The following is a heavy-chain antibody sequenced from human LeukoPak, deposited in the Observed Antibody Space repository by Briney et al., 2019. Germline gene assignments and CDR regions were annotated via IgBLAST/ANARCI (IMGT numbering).Heavy chain of an antibody. V-gene: IGHV4-59*01. CDR2: IYYSGST. J-gene: IGHJ4*02. CDR1: GGSISSYY. Sequence: SETLSLTCTVSGGSISSYYWSWIRQPPGKGLEWIGYIYYSGSTNYNPSLKSRVTISVDTSKNQFSLKLSSVTAADTAVYYCASVAGYFDWLFPPYSFDSWGQGPLVTVSS. CDR3: ASVAGYFDWLFPPYSFDS. D-gene: IGHD3-9*01.